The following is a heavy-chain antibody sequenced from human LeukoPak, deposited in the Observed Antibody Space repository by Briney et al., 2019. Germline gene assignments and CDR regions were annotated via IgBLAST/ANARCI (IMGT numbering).Heavy chain of an antibody. J-gene: IGHJ1*01. CDR2: ISAYNGNT. V-gene: IGHV1-18*01. Sequence: ASVKVSCKASGYTFTSYGISWVRQAPGQGLEWMGWISAYNGNTNYAQKFQGRVTMTRDMSTSTVYMELSSLRSEDTAVYYCARDPGGSIAARPEYFQHWGQGTLVTVSS. CDR3: ARDPGGSIAARPEYFQH. CDR1: GYTFTSYG. D-gene: IGHD6-6*01.